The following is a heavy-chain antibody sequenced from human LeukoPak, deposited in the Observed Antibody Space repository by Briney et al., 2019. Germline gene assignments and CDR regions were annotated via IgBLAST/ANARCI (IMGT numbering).Heavy chain of an antibody. CDR2: INPSGGTT. CDR1: GYTFNNYG. J-gene: IGHJ3*02. Sequence: ASVKVSCKASGYTFNNYGISWVRQAPGQGLEWMGIINPSGGTTNYAQKFRGRVTMTRDMSTSTVYMELRSLKSDDTAVYYCASLKNYYDSSGYLVTDAFDIWGQGTMVTVSS. D-gene: IGHD3-22*01. V-gene: IGHV1-46*02. CDR3: ASLKNYYDSSGYLVTDAFDI.